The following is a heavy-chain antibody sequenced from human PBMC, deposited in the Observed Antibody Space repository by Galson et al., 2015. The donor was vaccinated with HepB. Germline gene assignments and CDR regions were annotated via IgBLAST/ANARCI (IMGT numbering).Heavy chain of an antibody. CDR2: IKSKTDGGTT. D-gene: IGHD2-15*01. CDR1: GFTFSNAW. J-gene: IGHJ2*01. CDR3: AKDHAGGKSQDWYFDV. V-gene: IGHV3-15*01. Sequence: SLRLSCAASGFTFSNAWMSWVRQAPGKGLEWVGRIKSKTDGGTTDYAAPVKGRFTISRDDSKNTLYLQMNSLRPEDTALYYCAKDHAGGKSQDWYFDVWGRGSLVTVSS.